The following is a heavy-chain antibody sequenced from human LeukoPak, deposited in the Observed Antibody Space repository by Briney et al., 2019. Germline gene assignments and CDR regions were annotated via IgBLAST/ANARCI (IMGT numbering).Heavy chain of an antibody. V-gene: IGHV4-39*01. CDR2: IYYSGST. D-gene: IGHD6-19*01. CDR1: GGSISSSSYY. Sequence: PSETLSLTCTVSGGSISSSSYYWGWIRQPPGKGLEWIGSIYYSGSTYYNPSLKSRVTISVDTSKNQFSLKLSSVTAADTAVYYCASQQWLVHGFDPWGQGTLVTVSS. CDR3: ASQQWLVHGFDP. J-gene: IGHJ5*02.